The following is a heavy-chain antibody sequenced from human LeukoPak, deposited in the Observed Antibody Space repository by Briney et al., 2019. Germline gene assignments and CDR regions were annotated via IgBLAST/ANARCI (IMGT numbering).Heavy chain of an antibody. V-gene: IGHV4-39*07. CDR1: GGSISSSSYY. CDR2: IYYSGST. D-gene: IGHD3-9*01. J-gene: IGHJ3*02. Sequence: PSETLSLTCTVSGGSISSSSYYWGWIRQPPGKGLEWIGSIYYSGSTNYNPSLKSRVTISVDTSKDQFSLKLSSVTAADTAVYYCASTYYDILTGYEALDIWGQGTMVTVSS. CDR3: ASTYYDILTGYEALDI.